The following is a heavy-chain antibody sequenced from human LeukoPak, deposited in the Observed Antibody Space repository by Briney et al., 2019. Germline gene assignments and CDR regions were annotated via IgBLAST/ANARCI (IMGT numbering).Heavy chain of an antibody. CDR3: ARVSSRYGRPPGMDV. J-gene: IGHJ6*03. V-gene: IGHV4-34*01. CDR1: GGSISSYY. CDR2: INHSGST. Sequence: SETLSLTCTVSGGSISSYYWSWIRQPPGKGLEWIGEINHSGSTNYNPSLKSRVTISVDTSKNQFSLKLSSVTAADTAVYYCARVSSRYGRPPGMDVWGKGTTVTVSS. D-gene: IGHD3-9*01.